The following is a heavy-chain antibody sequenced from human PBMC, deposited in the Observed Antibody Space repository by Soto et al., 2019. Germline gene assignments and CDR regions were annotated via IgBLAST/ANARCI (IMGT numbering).Heavy chain of an antibody. CDR2: IWYDGSNK. J-gene: IGHJ5*02. CDR1: GFTFSSYG. CDR3: ARDNSSSWYGQTNWFDP. V-gene: IGHV3-33*01. Sequence: QVQLVESGGGVVQPGRSLRLSCAASGFTFSSYGMHWVRQAPGKGLEWVAVIWYDGSNKYYADSVKGRFTISRDNSKNXXYLQMNSLRAEDTAVYYCARDNSSSWYGQTNWFDPWGQGTLDTVSS. D-gene: IGHD6-13*01.